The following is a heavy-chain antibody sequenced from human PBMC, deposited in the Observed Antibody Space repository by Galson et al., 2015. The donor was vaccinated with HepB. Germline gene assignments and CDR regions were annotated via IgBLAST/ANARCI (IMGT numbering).Heavy chain of an antibody. J-gene: IGHJ4*02. V-gene: IGHV4-4*02. CDR1: GGSLSNTNW. D-gene: IGHD1-26*01. CDR2: IYHSGSA. CDR3: ARTGRSKWELMS. Sequence: ETLSLTCTVSGGSLSNTNWWSWVRQPPGKGLEWIGEIYHSGSAKYNPSLKSRVTISVDKSKNQFSLKLSSVTAADTAVYYCARTGRSKWELMSWGQGTLVTVSS.